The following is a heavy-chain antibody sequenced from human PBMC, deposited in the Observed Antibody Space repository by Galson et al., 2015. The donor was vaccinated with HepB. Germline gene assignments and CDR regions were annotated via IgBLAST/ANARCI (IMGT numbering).Heavy chain of an antibody. D-gene: IGHD2-2*01. Sequence: TLSLTCTVSGGSISSGGYYWTWIRQRPGKGLEWIGYIYYSGSAYYNESLKSQLTISLDTSKNQFSLKLSSVTAADTAVFYCARGPPQLISPLHYWGQGTLATVSS. CDR2: IYYSGSA. CDR3: ARGPPQLISPLHY. V-gene: IGHV4-31*01. CDR1: GGSISSGGYY. J-gene: IGHJ4*02.